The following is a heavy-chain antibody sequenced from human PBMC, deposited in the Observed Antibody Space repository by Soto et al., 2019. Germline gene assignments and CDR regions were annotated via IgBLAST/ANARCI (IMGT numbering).Heavy chain of an antibody. CDR3: ARVRMAGDFDI. J-gene: IGHJ3*02. D-gene: IGHD6-19*01. CDR1: GFTFSSYS. Sequence: GGSLRLSCAASGFTFSSYSMNWVRQAPGKGLEWVSSISSSSSYIYYADSVKGRSTISRDNAKNSLYLQMNSLRAEDTAVYYCARVRMAGDFDIWGQGTMVTVSS. CDR2: ISSSSSYI. V-gene: IGHV3-21*01.